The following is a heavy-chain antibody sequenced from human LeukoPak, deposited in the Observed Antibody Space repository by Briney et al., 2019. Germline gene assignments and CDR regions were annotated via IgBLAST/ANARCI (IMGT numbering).Heavy chain of an antibody. Sequence: ASVKVSCKASGYTFTNYYIHWVRQAPGQGLEWMGWINPNSGGTKYAEKFQGRVTMTRDTSITTAYMEVSRLTSDDTAIYYCARGVKDEYVWGSYRYHFDYWGQGTLVTVSS. CDR3: ARGVKDEYVWGSYRYHFDY. J-gene: IGHJ4*02. V-gene: IGHV1-2*02. CDR2: INPNSGGT. CDR1: GYTFTNYY. D-gene: IGHD3-16*02.